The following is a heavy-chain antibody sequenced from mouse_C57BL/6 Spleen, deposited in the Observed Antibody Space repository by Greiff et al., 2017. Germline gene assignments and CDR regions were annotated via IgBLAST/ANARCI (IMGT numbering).Heavy chain of an antibody. J-gene: IGHJ1*03. CDR2: ISSGSSTI. D-gene: IGHD1-1*01. CDR1: GFTFSDYG. CDR3: ARGVNYGGYFDV. Sequence: EVQLVESGGGLVKPGGSLKLSCAASGFTFSDYGMHWVRQAPEKGLEWVAYISSGSSTIYYADTVKGRFTISRDNAKNTLFLQMTSLRSEDTAMYYCARGVNYGGYFDVWGTGTTVTVSS. V-gene: IGHV5-17*01.